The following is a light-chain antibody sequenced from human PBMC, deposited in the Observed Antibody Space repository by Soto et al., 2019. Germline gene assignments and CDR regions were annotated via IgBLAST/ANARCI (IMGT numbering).Light chain of an antibody. CDR2: KAS. CDR3: QHYNSYSEV. Sequence: DIQRTPSPSTLSPSVGDSVTITCRASQTIDSWLAWYQQRPWKPPNLLIYKASTLASGVPSRFSGSGSGTEFTLTISSLQPDDFATYYCQHYNSYSEVFGQGTKVDI. J-gene: IGKJ1*01. V-gene: IGKV1-5*03. CDR1: QTIDSW.